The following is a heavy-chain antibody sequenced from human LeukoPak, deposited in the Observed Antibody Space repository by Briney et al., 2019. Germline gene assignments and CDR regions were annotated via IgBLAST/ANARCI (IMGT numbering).Heavy chain of an antibody. CDR1: GYTFTNYA. J-gene: IGHJ4*02. D-gene: IGHD2-8*01. CDR2: INTNTGSP. V-gene: IGHV7-4-1*02. Sequence: GASVKVSCKASGYTFTNYAMNWVRQAPGQGLEWMGRINTNTGSPTYAQGFTGRFVFSLDTSVSTAYLQINSLKPEDTAVYYCAREGPNGLPPRDYWGQGTLVTVSS. CDR3: AREGPNGLPPRDY.